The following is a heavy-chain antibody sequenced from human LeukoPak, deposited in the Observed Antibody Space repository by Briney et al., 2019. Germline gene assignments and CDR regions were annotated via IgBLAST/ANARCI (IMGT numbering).Heavy chain of an antibody. D-gene: IGHD3-22*01. CDR2: IYTSGST. J-gene: IGHJ5*02. CDR3: ARDQPPFITMIVVVPPGWFDP. Sequence: SETLSLTCTVSGGSISSYYWSWIRQPAGKGLEWIGRIYTSGSTNYNPSLKSRVTMSVDTSKNQFSLKLSSVTAADTAVYYCARDQPPFITMIVVVPPGWFDPWGQGTLVTVS. CDR1: GGSISSYY. V-gene: IGHV4-4*07.